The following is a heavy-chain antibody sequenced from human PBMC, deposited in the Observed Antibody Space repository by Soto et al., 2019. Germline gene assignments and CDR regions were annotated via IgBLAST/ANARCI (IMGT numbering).Heavy chain of an antibody. Sequence: EVQLLESGGGLVQPGGSLRLSCAASGFTFSSYAMSWVRQAPGKGLEWVSAIRGSGGSTYYADSVKGRFTISRDNSKNTLYLQMNSLRAEDTAVYDCAKDRYINTLIAAFCIWGQGTMVTVSS. CDR1: GFTFSSYA. CDR2: IRGSGGST. V-gene: IGHV3-23*01. J-gene: IGHJ3*02. D-gene: IGHD3-16*02. CDR3: AKDRYINTLIAAFCI.